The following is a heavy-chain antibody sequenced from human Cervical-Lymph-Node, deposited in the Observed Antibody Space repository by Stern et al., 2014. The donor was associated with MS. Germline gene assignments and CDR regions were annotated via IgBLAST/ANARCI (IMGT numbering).Heavy chain of an antibody. CDR3: ARWRGTGLFDY. J-gene: IGHJ4*02. V-gene: IGHV4-4*02. Sequence: QVQLQESGPGLVKPSGTLSLTCAVSGDSISTTTWWTWVRQSPGKGLEWIGKIHHSGITDYSHSVKSRVTISLDTSKNHFSLRLISVTAADTAMYFCARWRGTGLFDYWGQGAQVTVSS. CDR1: GDSISTTTW. D-gene: IGHD3/OR15-3a*01. CDR2: IHHSGIT.